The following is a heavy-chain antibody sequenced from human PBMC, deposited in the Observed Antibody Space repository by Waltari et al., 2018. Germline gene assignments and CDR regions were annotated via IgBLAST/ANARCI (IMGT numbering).Heavy chain of an antibody. CDR3: ARDNGGNYYDGPGYGYYFYYYMDV. CDR1: GDSISSYY. D-gene: IGHD3-22*01. CDR2: IYTSGRV. Sequence: QVQLQESGPGLVKPSETLSLTCSVSGDSISSYYWSWIRQPAGKGLEWIGRIYTSGRVNHNPSLKSRVTMSVDRSKNQFSLELSSVTAADTAVYYCARDNGGNYYDGPGYGYYFYYYMDVWGKGTTVTISS. J-gene: IGHJ6*03. V-gene: IGHV4-4*07.